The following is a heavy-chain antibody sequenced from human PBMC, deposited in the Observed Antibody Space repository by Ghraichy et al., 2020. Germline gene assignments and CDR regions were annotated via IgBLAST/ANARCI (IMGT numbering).Heavy chain of an antibody. CDR1: GLTLSKYN. V-gene: IGHV3-48*02. CDR3: AKGPTRDGYNRRGFDY. CDR2: ISTSSTTI. D-gene: IGHD5-24*01. J-gene: IGHJ4*02. Sequence: GGSLRLSCAVSGLTLSKYNMNWVRQAPGKGLEWVSYISTSSTTIYYADSVKGRFTISRDNVKNSVFLQMNSLRDEDTAVYYCAKGPTRDGYNRRGFDYWGQGTLVTVSS.